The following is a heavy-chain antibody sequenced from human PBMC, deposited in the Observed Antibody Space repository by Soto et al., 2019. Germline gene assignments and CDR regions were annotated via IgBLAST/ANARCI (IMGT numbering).Heavy chain of an antibody. Sequence: PSETLSLTCTVSGGSISSSSYYWGWIRQPPGKGLEWIGSIYYSGSTYYNPSLKSRVTISVDTSKNQFSLKLSSVTAADTAVYYCARHLGDIVVVVAATPFRNWFDPWGQGTLVTVSS. CDR2: IYYSGST. J-gene: IGHJ5*02. CDR3: ARHLGDIVVVVAATPFRNWFDP. V-gene: IGHV4-39*01. CDR1: GGSISSSSYY. D-gene: IGHD2-15*01.